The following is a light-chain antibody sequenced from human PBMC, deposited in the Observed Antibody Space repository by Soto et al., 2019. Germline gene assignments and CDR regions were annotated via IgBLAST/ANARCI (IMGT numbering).Light chain of an antibody. CDR1: QSVSSTY. Sequence: EIVLTQSPGTLSLFPGERATLSCRASQSVSSTYFAWYRQKPGQPPSLLIYGASNRATGVPDRFSGSGSGPDFTLTISRLEPEDFAVYYCQQYGSSPLTFGGGTKVEIK. CDR3: QQYGSSPLT. J-gene: IGKJ4*01. V-gene: IGKV3-20*01. CDR2: GAS.